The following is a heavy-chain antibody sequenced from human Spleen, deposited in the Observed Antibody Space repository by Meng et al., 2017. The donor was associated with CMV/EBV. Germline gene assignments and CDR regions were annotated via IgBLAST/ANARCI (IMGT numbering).Heavy chain of an antibody. CDR3: ARVNGDCFSTICYKGWFDP. D-gene: IGHD2-2*02. V-gene: IGHV4-30-4*08. CDR1: GGSISSGDYY. CDR2: IYYSGRT. Sequence: GQLHESGPGLVKPSQTLSLTCTVSGGSISSGDYYWSWIRQPPGKGLEWIGYIYYSGRTYYNPSLESRVTMSVDTSKNQFSLNLNSVTAADTAVYYCARVNGDCFSTICYKGWFDPWGQGTLVTVSS. J-gene: IGHJ5*02.